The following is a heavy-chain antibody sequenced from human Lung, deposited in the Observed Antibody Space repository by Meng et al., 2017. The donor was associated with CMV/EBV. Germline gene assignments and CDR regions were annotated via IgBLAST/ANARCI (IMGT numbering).Heavy chain of an antibody. CDR2: IYYSGST. CDR3: ARVAPGDIVPAPGALGDWYFDL. D-gene: IGHD2-2*01. V-gene: IGHV4-39*07. Sequence: SXIVSGSSITSSSYYWGWIRQAPGKGLEWIGNIYYSGSTYYNPSLKSRVTISVDTSKNQFSLKLSSVTAADTAVYYCARVAPGDIVPAPGALGDWYFDLWGRGXLVTVSS. CDR1: GSSITSSSYY. J-gene: IGHJ2*01.